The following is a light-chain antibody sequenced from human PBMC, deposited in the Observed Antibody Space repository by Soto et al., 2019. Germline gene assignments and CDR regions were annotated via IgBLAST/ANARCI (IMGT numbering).Light chain of an antibody. V-gene: IGLV2-14*01. CDR3: SSYTSSSTWV. CDR1: HRDVGGYNY. J-gene: IGLJ1*01. Sequence: QSVVSQPSPASGSPWQSIPHSSPGTHRDVGGYNYVSWYQQHPGKAPKLMIYDVSSRPSGVSNRFSGSKSGNTASLTISGLQAEDEADYYCSSYTSSSTWVFGTGTKVTVL. CDR2: DVS.